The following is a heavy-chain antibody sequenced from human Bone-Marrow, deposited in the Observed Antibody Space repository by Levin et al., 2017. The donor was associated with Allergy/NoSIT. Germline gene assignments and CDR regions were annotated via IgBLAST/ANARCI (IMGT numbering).Heavy chain of an antibody. CDR3: ARDEPFNSWHTVWFDP. J-gene: IGHJ5*02. V-gene: IGHV4-61*02. Sequence: PSETLSLTCTVSGDSINNTNHYWSWIRQPAGKGLEWIGRMFAGGAATYNRSLRSRVTISIDTSKNQFSLKLTSVTAADTAVYYCARDEPFNSWHTVWFDPWGQGTLVTVSS. CDR1: GDSINNTNHY. CDR2: MFAGGAA. D-gene: IGHD2-21*01.